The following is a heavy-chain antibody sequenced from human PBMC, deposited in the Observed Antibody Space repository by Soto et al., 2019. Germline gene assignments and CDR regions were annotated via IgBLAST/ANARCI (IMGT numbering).Heavy chain of an antibody. CDR2: ISVSGGST. CDR1: GFTFRSYA. Sequence: GGSLRLSCAASGFTFRSYAMSWVRQAPGKGLEWVSAISVSGGSTYYADSVKGRFTISRDNSKNTLYLQMNSLRAEDTAVYYCAKDNTAMAGPLLGYWGQGTLVTVSS. V-gene: IGHV3-23*01. J-gene: IGHJ4*02. CDR3: AKDNTAMAGPLLGY. D-gene: IGHD5-18*01.